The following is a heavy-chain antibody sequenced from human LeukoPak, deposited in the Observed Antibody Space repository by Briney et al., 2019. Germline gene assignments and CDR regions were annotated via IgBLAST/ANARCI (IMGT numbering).Heavy chain of an antibody. V-gene: IGHV3-15*01. Sequence: PGGSLRLSCVASGFLFNNAWMSWVRQAPGKGLEWVGRIKSGPDVGTTDYAAPVKGRFTISRDDSKNTLYLQMNSLKTEDTAVYYCTTPHDGYWGQGTLVTVSS. CDR3: TTPHDGY. CDR1: GFLFNNAW. CDR2: IKSGPDVGTT. J-gene: IGHJ4*02.